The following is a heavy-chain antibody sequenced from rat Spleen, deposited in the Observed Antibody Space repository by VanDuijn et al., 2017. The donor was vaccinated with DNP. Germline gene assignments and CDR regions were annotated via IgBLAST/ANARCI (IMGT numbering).Heavy chain of an antibody. Sequence: EVQLVESGGGLVQPGRSLKLSCAASGFTFSDYNMAWVRQAPKKGLEWVATISYDGSSTYYRDSVKGRFTISRDNAKSTLYLQMDSLRSEETATYYCARHGTTVVDSFDYWGQGVMVTVSS. J-gene: IGHJ2*01. CDR3: ARHGTTVVDSFDY. CDR2: ISYDGSST. D-gene: IGHD1-1*01. CDR1: GFTFSDYN. V-gene: IGHV5-7*01.